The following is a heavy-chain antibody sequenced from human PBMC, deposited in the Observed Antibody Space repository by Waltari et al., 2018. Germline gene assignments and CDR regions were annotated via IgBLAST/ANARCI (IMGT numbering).Heavy chain of an antibody. Sequence: QVQLQQWGAGLLKPSETLSLTCAVYGGSFSGYYWSWIRQPPGKGLEWIGEINHSGSTNYNPSLKSRVTISVDTSKNQFSLKLSSVTAADTAVYYCARVAVNYYYYGMDVWGQGTTVTVSS. CDR1: GGSFSGYY. J-gene: IGHJ6*02. V-gene: IGHV4-34*01. D-gene: IGHD2-15*01. CDR2: INHSGST. CDR3: ARVAVNYYYYGMDV.